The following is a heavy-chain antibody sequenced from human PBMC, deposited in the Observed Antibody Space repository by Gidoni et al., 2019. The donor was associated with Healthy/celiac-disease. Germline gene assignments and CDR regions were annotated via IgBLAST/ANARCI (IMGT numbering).Heavy chain of an antibody. J-gene: IGHJ4*02. CDR3: ARAKGRGASPFDY. CDR1: GRSISSDY. V-gene: IGHV4-4*07. Sequence: QVQLPESGPGLLKPSETLYLTCLVSGRSISSDYWSWIRQPAGKGLEWLGRIYTSGSTNYKPSLKSRVTMSVDTSKNQFSLKLSSVTAADTAVYYCARAKGRGASPFDYWGQGTLVTVSA. CDR2: IYTSGST. D-gene: IGHD3-16*01.